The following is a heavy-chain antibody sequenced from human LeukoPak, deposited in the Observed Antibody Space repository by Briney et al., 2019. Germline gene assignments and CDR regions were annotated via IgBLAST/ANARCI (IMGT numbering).Heavy chain of an antibody. D-gene: IGHD5-18*01. Sequence: SETLSLTCTVSGGSISSSSAYWGWIRPPPGKGLEWIGSIYYSKNTYYNPSLKSRVTISADTSKNQFSLTLGSVSATDTAVYYCVSPRGFSYGYFDYWGQGTLVTVSS. CDR1: GGSISSSSAY. CDR2: IYYSKNT. V-gene: IGHV4-39*01. J-gene: IGHJ4*02. CDR3: VSPRGFSYGYFDY.